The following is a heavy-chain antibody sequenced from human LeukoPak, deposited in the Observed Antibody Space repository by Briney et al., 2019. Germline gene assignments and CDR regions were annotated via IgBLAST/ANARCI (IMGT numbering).Heavy chain of an antibody. V-gene: IGHV3-30-3*01. CDR3: ARGYTIFGVARRYYYGMDV. D-gene: IGHD3-3*01. CDR1: GFTFSSYA. CDR2: ISYDGSNK. J-gene: IGHJ6*02. Sequence: SGGSLRLSCAASGFTFSSYAMHWVRQAPGKGLEWVAVISYDGSNKYYADSVKGRFTISRDNSKNTLYLQMNSLRAEDTAVYYCARGYTIFGVARRYYYGMDVWGQGTTVTVSS.